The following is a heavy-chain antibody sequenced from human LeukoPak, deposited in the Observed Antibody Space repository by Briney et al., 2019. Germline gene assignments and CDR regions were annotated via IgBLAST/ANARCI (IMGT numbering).Heavy chain of an antibody. CDR1: GYSISSGYY. CDR2: IYHSGST. Sequence: PSETLSLICAVSGYSISSGYYWGWIRQPPGKGLEWIGSIYHSGSTYYNPSLKSRVTISVDTSKNQFSLKLSSVTAADTAVYYCARITMVRRVISWFDPWGQGTLVTVSS. D-gene: IGHD3-10*01. J-gene: IGHJ5*02. CDR3: ARITMVRRVISWFDP. V-gene: IGHV4-38-2*01.